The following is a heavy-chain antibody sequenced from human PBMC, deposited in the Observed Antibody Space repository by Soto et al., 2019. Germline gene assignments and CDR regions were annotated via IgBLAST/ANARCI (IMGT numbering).Heavy chain of an antibody. J-gene: IGHJ5*02. CDR3: AKDIAYRGYGGFDP. CDR1: GLAFSGYC. Sequence: HGGSLRLSCPASGLAFSGYCMHWVRQAPGKGLEWVSVISWDGCSTYYADSVKGRFTISRDNSRNSLYLQMNSLRTEDTALYYCAKDIAYRGYGGFDPWGLGTLVTVS. CDR2: ISWDGCST. V-gene: IGHV3-43*01. D-gene: IGHD5-12*01.